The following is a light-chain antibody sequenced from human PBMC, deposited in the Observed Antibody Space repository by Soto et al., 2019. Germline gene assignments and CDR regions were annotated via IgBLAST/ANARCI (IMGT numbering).Light chain of an antibody. Sequence: QPVLTQSPSASASLGASVKLTCTLSSGHSSYAIAWHQQQPEKGPRYLMKLNSDGSHSKGDGIPDRFSGSSSGAERYLTISSLQSEDEADYYCQTWGTGPWVFGGWTQLTVL. CDR2: LNSDGSH. J-gene: IGLJ3*02. CDR1: SGHSSYA. V-gene: IGLV4-69*01. CDR3: QTWGTGPWV.